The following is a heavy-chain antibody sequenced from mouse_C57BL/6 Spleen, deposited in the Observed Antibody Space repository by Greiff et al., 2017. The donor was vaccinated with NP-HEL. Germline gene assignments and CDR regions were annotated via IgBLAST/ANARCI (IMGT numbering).Heavy chain of an antibody. CDR2: IRFKSDNYAT. CDR3: ASGSSCYFDY. V-gene: IGHV6-3*01. Sequence: EVKVEESGGGLVQPGGSMKLSCVASGFTFSNYWMNWVRQSPEKGLEWVAQIRFKSDNYATHYAVSVKGRFTISRDDSTSSVYLQMNNLRSEDTGIYYCASGSSCYFDYWGQGTTLTVSS. CDR1: GFTFSNYW. J-gene: IGHJ2*01.